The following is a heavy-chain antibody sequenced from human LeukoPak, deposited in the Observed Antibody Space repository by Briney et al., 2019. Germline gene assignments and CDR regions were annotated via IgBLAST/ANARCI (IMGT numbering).Heavy chain of an antibody. CDR2: IYYSGST. CDR1: GGSVGSGSYY. D-gene: IGHD3-3*01. J-gene: IGHJ4*02. CDR3: QSRFLEWLLDY. V-gene: IGHV4-61*01. Sequence: SETLSLTCTVSGGSVGSGSYYWSWIRQPPGKGLEWIGYIYYSGSTNYNPSLKSRVTISVDTSKNQFSLKLNSVTAADTAMYYCQSRFLEWLLDYWGQGTLVTVSS.